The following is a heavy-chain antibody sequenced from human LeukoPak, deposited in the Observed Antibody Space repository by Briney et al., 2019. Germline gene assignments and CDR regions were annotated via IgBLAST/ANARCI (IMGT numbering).Heavy chain of an antibody. Sequence: PGGSLRLSCAASGFSFSTYGIHWVRQAPGKGLEWVAVIWHDGSNKYYADSVKGRFTISRDNSKNTLYLQMNSLRAEDTAVYYCAKEGYSSGWYYYYYMDVWGKGTTVTVSS. CDR1: GFSFSTYG. D-gene: IGHD6-19*01. V-gene: IGHV3-33*06. CDR2: IWHDGSNK. CDR3: AKEGYSSGWYYYYYMDV. J-gene: IGHJ6*03.